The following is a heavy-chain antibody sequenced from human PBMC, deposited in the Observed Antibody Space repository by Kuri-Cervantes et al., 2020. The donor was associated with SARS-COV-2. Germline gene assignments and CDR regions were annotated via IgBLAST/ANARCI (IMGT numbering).Heavy chain of an antibody. Sequence: LSLTCAASGFTFSIYWIHSVRQTPRKGLLWVSRINIDGSSTSYADPVKGRFTISRDNAKNTLYLQMDSLRSEDTDVYYCARAPYYDFWSCTSTDAFDIWGQGTMVTVSS. CDR3: ARAPYYDFWSCTSTDAFDI. V-gene: IGHV3-74*01. J-gene: IGHJ3*02. CDR2: INIDGSST. CDR1: GFTFSIYW. D-gene: IGHD3-3*01.